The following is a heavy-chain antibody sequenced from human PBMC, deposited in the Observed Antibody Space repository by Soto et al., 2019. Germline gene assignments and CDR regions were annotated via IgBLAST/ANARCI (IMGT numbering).Heavy chain of an antibody. CDR2: IKPTDDFT. V-gene: IGHV1-46*01. CDR3: ASDRPAAWSRAGIDV. J-gene: IGHJ6*02. Sequence: GASVKVSCKASGDTFTNYYMHWVRQAPGQGLEWMGVIKPTDDFTNYAQKFQGRVTLTRDTSTSTVYMELTSLRSDDTAVYYCASDRPAAWSRAGIDVWGQGTSVTVSS. CDR1: GDTFTNYY.